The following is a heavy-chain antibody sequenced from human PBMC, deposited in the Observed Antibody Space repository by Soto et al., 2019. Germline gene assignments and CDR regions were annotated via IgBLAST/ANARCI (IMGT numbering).Heavy chain of an antibody. J-gene: IGHJ5*02. CDR1: GYTFTGYY. V-gene: IGHV1-2*04. CDR3: ARDVGYDYICGTLNWFDP. Sequence: GASVKVSCKASGYTFTGYYMHWVRQAPGQGLEWMGWINPNSGGTNYAQKFQGWVTMTRDTSISTACMELSRLRSDDTAVYYCARDVGYDYICGTLNWFDPWGQGTLVTVSS. CDR2: INPNSGGT. D-gene: IGHD3-16*01.